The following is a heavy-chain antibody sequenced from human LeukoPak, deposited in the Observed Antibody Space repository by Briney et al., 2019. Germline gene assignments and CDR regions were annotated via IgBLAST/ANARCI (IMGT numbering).Heavy chain of an antibody. Sequence: GGSLRLSCTASGFSFSNAWMSWVRQAPGKGLEWVANIDQDGGEKYYVDPVKGRFTIFRDNSKNSLFLQMNSLSPEDTAVYYCAKTGTYFDFDYWGQGALVTVSS. D-gene: IGHD1-26*01. CDR3: AKTGTYFDFDY. CDR2: IDQDGGEK. J-gene: IGHJ4*02. CDR1: GFSFSNAW. V-gene: IGHV3-7*01.